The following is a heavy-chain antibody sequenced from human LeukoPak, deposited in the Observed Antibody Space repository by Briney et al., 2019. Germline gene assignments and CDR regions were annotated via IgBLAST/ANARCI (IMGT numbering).Heavy chain of an antibody. J-gene: IGHJ4*02. D-gene: IGHD6-25*01. CDR1: GFTFGDYA. CDR3: TRDSSGYGDTFDY. CDR2: IRSKAYGGTT. Sequence: GGSLRLSCTASGFTFGDYAVSWVRQAPGKGLEWVGFIRSKAYGGTTEYAASVKGRFTISRDDSKSIAYLQMNSLKTEDTAVYYCTRDSSGYGDTFDYWGQGTLVTVSS. V-gene: IGHV3-49*04.